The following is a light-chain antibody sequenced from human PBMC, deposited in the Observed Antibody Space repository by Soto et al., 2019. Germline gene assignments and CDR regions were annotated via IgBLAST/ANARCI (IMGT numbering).Light chain of an antibody. CDR3: AAWYASLNGYV. CDR2: SNN. Sequence: QSVLTQPPSASGTPGQRVTVPCSGSSSNIGSKTVNWYQHLPGTAPKLLIYSNNQRPSGVPDRFSGSRSGTSASLAISGLQSEDEADYHCAAWYASLNGYVFGTGTKLTVL. CDR1: SSNIGSKT. V-gene: IGLV1-44*01. J-gene: IGLJ1*01.